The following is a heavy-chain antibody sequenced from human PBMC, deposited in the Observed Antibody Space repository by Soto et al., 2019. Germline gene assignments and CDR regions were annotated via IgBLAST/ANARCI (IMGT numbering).Heavy chain of an antibody. CDR1: GDSISRGGYS. V-gene: IGHV4-30-2*01. Sequence: SETLSLTCAVSGDSISRGGYSWTWIRQPPGKALEWIGNIYDSGSTSYNPSLKSRVTISVDRSKNQFSLKLTSVTAADTAVYFCARGSSSYYDYGMDVWGQGTTVTVSS. CDR2: IYDSGST. D-gene: IGHD6-6*01. CDR3: ARGSSSYYDYGMDV. J-gene: IGHJ6*02.